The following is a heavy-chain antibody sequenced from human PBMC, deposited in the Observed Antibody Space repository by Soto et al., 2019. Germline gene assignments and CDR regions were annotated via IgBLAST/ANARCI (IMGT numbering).Heavy chain of an antibody. CDR1: GGSISSYY. D-gene: IGHD6-13*01. V-gene: IGHV4-59*01. CDR2: IYYRGST. Sequence: QVQLQESGPGLVKPSETLSLTCTVSGGSISSYYWSWIRQPPGKGLEWIGYIYYRGSTNYNPSLKSRLTLAVDTSKNQFSLKLSCVAAADRAVYYCARGPDPLYSSSWYYFDYWVQGTLVTVSS. CDR3: ARGPDPLYSSSWYYFDY. J-gene: IGHJ4*02.